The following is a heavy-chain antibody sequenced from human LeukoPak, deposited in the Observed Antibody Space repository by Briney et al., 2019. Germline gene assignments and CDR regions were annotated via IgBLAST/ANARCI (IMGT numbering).Heavy chain of an antibody. J-gene: IGHJ4*02. D-gene: IGHD3-3*01. CDR3: ARDQYDTWSRRGNFDS. Sequence: GGSLRLSCVASGFTFGKYWMSWVRQAPGKGLEWVANTKLDGSEKNYVDSVKGRFTISRDNTKNSLYLQMNSLRVEDTAVFYCARDQYDTWSRRGNFDSWGQGTLVIVSS. CDR1: GFTFGKYW. V-gene: IGHV3-7*03. CDR2: TKLDGSEK.